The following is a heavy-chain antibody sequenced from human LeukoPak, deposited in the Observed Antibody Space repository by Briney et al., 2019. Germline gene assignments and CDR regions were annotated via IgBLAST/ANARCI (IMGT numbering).Heavy chain of an antibody. D-gene: IGHD1-26*01. V-gene: IGHV4-59*01. Sequence: SETLSLTCTVSGGSISSYYWSWIRQPPGKGLEWIGYIYYSGSTNYNPSLKSRVTISVDTSKNQFSLKLSSVTAADTAVYYCARGYSGSSRGAFGIWGQGTMVTVSS. CDR1: GGSISSYY. CDR2: IYYSGST. CDR3: ARGYSGSSRGAFGI. J-gene: IGHJ3*02.